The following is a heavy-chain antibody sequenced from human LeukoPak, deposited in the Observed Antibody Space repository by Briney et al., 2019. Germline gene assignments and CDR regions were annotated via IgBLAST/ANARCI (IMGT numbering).Heavy chain of an antibody. CDR2: IIPIFGTA. D-gene: IGHD4-23*01. CDR1: GGTFSSYA. V-gene: IGHV1-69*05. CDR3: ARLSNYGGNSGDDY. Sequence: ASVKVSCKASGGTFSSYAISWVRQAPGQRLEWMGGIIPIFGTANYAQKFQGRVTITTDESTSTAYMELSSLRSEDTAVYYCARLSNYGGNSGDDYWGQGTLVTVSS. J-gene: IGHJ4*02.